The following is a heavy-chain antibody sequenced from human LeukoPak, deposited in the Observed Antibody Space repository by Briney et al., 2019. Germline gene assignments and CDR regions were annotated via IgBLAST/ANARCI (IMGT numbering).Heavy chain of an antibody. CDR1: GFTFSSYG. J-gene: IGHJ6*04. CDR3: ARDLSGGVYHSYYSYGMDV. D-gene: IGHD2-21*02. CDR2: IWYDGSNK. Sequence: PGRSLRLSRAASGFTFSSYGMHWVRQAPGKGLEWVAVIWYDGSNKYYADSVKGRFTISRDNSKNTLYLQMNSLRAEDTAVYYCARDLSGGVYHSYYSYGMDVWGKGTTVTVSS. V-gene: IGHV3-33*01.